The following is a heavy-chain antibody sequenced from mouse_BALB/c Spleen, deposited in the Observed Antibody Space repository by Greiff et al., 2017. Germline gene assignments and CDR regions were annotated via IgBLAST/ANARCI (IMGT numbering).Heavy chain of an antibody. V-gene: IGHV1S81*02. Sequence: QVQLQQPGAELVKPGASVKLSCKASGYTFTSYYMYWVKQRPGQGLEWIGGINPSNGGTNFNEKFKSKATLTVDKSSSTAYMQLSSLTSEDSAVYYCARYQGYYGNFYAMDYWGQGTSVTVSS. CDR3: ARYQGYYGNFYAMDY. D-gene: IGHD2-1*01. CDR2: INPSNGGT. J-gene: IGHJ4*01. CDR1: GYTFTSYY.